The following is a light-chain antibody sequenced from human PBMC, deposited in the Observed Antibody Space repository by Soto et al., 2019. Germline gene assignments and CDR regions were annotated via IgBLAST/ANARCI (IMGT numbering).Light chain of an antibody. CDR3: ATWDDTLNVWM. CDR2: NNN. Sequence: VLTQPPSASGTPGQRVTISCSGSRSNIGSNTVNWYQQLPGTGPKLLIYNNNQRPSGVPDRFSGSKSGTSASLAISGVQSEDEADFYCATWDDTLNVWMFGGGTKLTVL. J-gene: IGLJ3*02. V-gene: IGLV1-44*01. CDR1: RSNIGSNT.